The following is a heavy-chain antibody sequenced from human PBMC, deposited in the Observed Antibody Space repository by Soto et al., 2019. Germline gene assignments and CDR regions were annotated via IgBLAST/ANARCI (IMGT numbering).Heavy chain of an antibody. CDR1: GGTFSSYA. CDR2: IIPIFGTA. D-gene: IGHD6-19*01. CDR3: AIVSKQWLVQFGAHYYGMDV. J-gene: IGHJ6*02. Sequence: GASVKVSCKASGGTFSSYAISWVRQAPGQGLEWMGGIIPIFGTANYAQEFQGRVTITADESTSTAYMELSSLRSEDTAVYYFAIVSKQWLVQFGAHYYGMDVWGQGTTVTVSS. V-gene: IGHV1-69*13.